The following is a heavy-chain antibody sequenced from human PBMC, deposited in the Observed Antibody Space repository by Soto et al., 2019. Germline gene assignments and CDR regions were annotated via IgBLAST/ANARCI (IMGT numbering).Heavy chain of an antibody. J-gene: IGHJ5*02. CDR3: TRDRQLVQDWFDP. CDR1: GFTFSSYN. Sequence: EVQLVESGGGLAKPGGSLRLSCTASGFTFSSYNMNWVRQAPGKGLEWVSFISSGGEYRFYADSVKGRFNISRDNAKNSVYLHLNSLPAADTAVYYCTRDRQLVQDWFDPWGQGTLVTVSS. D-gene: IGHD6-13*01. V-gene: IGHV3-21*01. CDR2: ISSGGEYR.